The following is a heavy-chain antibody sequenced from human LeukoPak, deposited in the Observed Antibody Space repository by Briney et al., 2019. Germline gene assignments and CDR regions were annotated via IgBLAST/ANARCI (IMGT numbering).Heavy chain of an antibody. V-gene: IGHV3-30-3*01. CDR3: ARGGHYYDSSGSNAFDI. CDR1: GFTFSSYA. CDR2: ISYDGSNK. D-gene: IGHD3-22*01. J-gene: IGHJ3*02. Sequence: PGGSLRLPCVASGFTFSSYALHWLRQAPGKGLEWVAVISYDGSNKYYADSVKGRFTISRDSSKNTLYLQMNSLRAEDTAVYYCARGGHYYDSSGSNAFDIWGQGTMVTVSS.